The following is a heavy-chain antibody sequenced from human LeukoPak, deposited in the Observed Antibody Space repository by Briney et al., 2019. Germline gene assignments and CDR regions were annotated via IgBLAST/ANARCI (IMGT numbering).Heavy chain of an antibody. D-gene: IGHD6-6*01. V-gene: IGHV3-23*01. J-gene: IGHJ4*02. CDR1: RFTFSNYV. Sequence: PGGSLRLSCAASRFTFSNYVMSWVRQAPGGGLECVSAISGSGRSTYYADSVKGRFTISRDNSKNTLYPQMNSLRAEDTAVYYCAKMTYSSSYFDYWGQGTLVTVSS. CDR2: ISGSGRST. CDR3: AKMTYSSSYFDY.